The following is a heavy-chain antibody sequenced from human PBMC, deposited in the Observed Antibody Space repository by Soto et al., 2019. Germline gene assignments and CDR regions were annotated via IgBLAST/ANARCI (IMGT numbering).Heavy chain of an antibody. CDR3: ATGSNWNYVYVRDYYYYMDV. J-gene: IGHJ6*03. V-gene: IGHV3-23*01. CDR2: ISGSGGST. CDR1: GFTFSSYA. D-gene: IGHD1-7*01. Sequence: GGSLRLSCAASGFTFSSYAMSWVRQAPGKGLEWVSAISGSGGSTYYADSVKGRFTISRDNSKNTLYLQMNSLRAEDTAVYYCATGSNWNYVYVRDYYYYMDVWGKGTTVTVSS.